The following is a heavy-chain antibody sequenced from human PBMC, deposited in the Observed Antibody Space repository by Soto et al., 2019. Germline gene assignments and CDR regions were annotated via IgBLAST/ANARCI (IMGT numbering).Heavy chain of an antibody. D-gene: IGHD2-15*01. J-gene: IGHJ5*02. V-gene: IGHV2-5*01. CDR2: IYWNDDK. Sequence: SGPTLVNPTQTLTLTCTFSGFSLSTSGVGVGWIRQPPGKALEWLALIYWNDDKRYSPSLKSRLTITKDTSKNQVVLTMTNMDPVDTATYYCAHRLSVRQGRVDNWFDPWGQGTLVTVSS. CDR1: GFSLSTSGVG. CDR3: AHRLSVRQGRVDNWFDP.